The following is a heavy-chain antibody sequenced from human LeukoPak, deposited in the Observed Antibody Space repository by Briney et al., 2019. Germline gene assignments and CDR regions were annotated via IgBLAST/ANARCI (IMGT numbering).Heavy chain of an antibody. Sequence: ASVEVSCKASGGTFISYAISWVRQAPGQGLEWMGWISAYNGNTNYAQKLQGRVTMTTDTSTSTAYMELRSLRSDDTAVYYCTRDYYDSSGYYSFDYWGQGTLVTVSS. CDR3: TRDYYDSSGYYSFDY. CDR2: ISAYNGNT. J-gene: IGHJ4*02. V-gene: IGHV1-18*01. CDR1: GGTFISYA. D-gene: IGHD3-22*01.